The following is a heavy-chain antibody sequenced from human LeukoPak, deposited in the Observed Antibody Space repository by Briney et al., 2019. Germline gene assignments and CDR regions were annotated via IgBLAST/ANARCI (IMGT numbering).Heavy chain of an antibody. J-gene: IGHJ4*02. Sequence: PGGSLRLSCAASGFTFGSYWMSWVRQAPGKGLEWVANIKQDGSEKYYVDSVKGRFTIFRDNAKNSLYLQMNSLRAEDTAVYYCARAKSLFDSWGQGTLVTVSS. CDR2: IKQDGSEK. CDR3: ARAKSLFDS. D-gene: IGHD3-10*01. V-gene: IGHV3-7*03. CDR1: GFTFGSYW.